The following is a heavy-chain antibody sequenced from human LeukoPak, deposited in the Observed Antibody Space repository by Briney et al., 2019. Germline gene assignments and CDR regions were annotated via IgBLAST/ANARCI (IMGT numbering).Heavy chain of an antibody. D-gene: IGHD6-19*01. J-gene: IGHJ4*02. CDR1: GFIFSSYA. Sequence: TGGSLRLSCAASGFIFSSYAMSWVRQAPGKGLEWVSAISGSGGSTYYADSVKGRFTISRDNSKNTLYLQMNSLRAEDTAVYYCAKAGGIAVAGTDFDYWGQGTLVTVSS. CDR2: ISGSGGST. CDR3: AKAGGIAVAGTDFDY. V-gene: IGHV3-23*01.